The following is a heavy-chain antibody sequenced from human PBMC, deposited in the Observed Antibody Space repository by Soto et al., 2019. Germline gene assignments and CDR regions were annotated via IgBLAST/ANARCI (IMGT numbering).Heavy chain of an antibody. CDR2: INPNSGGT. D-gene: IGHD2-15*01. V-gene: IGHV1-2*04. CDR3: AILGGERGYCSGGSCPFDY. Sequence: QVQRVQSGAEVKKPGASVKVSCKASGYTFTGYYMHWVRQAPGQGLEWMGWINPNSGGTNYAQKFQGWVTMTRDTYISTAYMELSRLGSDDTAVYYCAILGGERGYCSGGSCPFDYWGQGTLVTVSS. J-gene: IGHJ4*02. CDR1: GYTFTGYY.